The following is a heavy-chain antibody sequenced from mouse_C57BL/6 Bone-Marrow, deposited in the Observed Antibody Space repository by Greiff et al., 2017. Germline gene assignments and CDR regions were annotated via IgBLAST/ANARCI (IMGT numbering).Heavy chain of an antibody. CDR2: IYPRSGNT. CDR3: ASLTGTTWFAY. J-gene: IGHJ3*01. CDR1: GYTFTSYG. D-gene: IGHD4-1*01. V-gene: IGHV1-81*01. Sequence: VKLQESGAELARPGASVKLSCKASGYTFTSYGISWVKQRTGQGLEWIGEIYPRSGNTYYNEKFKGKATLTADKSSSPAYMELRSLTSEDSAVYFCASLTGTTWFAYWGQGTLVTVSA.